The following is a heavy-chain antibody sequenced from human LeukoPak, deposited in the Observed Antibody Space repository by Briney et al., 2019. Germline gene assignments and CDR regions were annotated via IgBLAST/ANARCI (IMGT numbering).Heavy chain of an antibody. J-gene: IGHJ6*03. CDR2: ISGGGSNT. CDR3: AKSAGDYYYYYMDV. Sequence: PGGSLRLSCAASGFIFSSYAMIWVRQAPGKGLEWVSSISGGGSNTYYADSVKGRFTISRDQSKNTLYVQMNSLRAEDTAIYYCAKSAGDYYYYYMDVWGKGTTVTVSS. V-gene: IGHV3-23*01. D-gene: IGHD3-10*01. CDR1: GFIFSSYA.